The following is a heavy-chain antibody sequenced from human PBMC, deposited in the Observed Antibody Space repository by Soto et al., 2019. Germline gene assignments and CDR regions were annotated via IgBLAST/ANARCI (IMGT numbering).Heavy chain of an antibody. D-gene: IGHD2-15*01. CDR2: ISTHTGNT. Sequence: QVQLVQSGVEVKKPGASVKVSCKASGYTFDTYGISWVRQAPGQGLEWMGWISTHTGNTDYAQSLKGRVTLTTDTSSSTAYMEMRSLRSDDTAVYYCARDMSVGSAHTVGGYWGQGTQVTVSS. CDR3: ARDMSVGSAHTVGGY. CDR1: GYTFDTYG. J-gene: IGHJ4*02. V-gene: IGHV1-18*01.